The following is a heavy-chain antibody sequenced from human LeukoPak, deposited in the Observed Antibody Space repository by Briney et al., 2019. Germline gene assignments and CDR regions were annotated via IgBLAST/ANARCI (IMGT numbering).Heavy chain of an antibody. CDR3: ARESGEDDILTGYTFDY. CDR1: GGXFSGYY. J-gene: IGHJ4*02. V-gene: IGHV4-34*01. D-gene: IGHD3-9*01. Sequence: SETLSLTCAVYGGXFSGYYCSWIRQPPGKGLEWIGEINHSGSTNYKPSLKSRVTISVDKSKNQFSLKLSSVTAAGTAVYYCARESGEDDILTGYTFDYWGQGTLVTVSS. CDR2: INHSGST.